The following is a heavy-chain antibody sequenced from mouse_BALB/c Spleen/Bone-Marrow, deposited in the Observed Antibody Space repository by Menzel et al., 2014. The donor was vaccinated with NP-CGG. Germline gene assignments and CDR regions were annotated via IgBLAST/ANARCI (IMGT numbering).Heavy chain of an antibody. CDR2: IRNKANGYTT. J-gene: IGHJ2*01. V-gene: IGHV7-3*02. Sequence: EVHLVESGGGLVQPGGPLRLSCATSGFTFTDYFMTWVRQPPGKALEWLGFIRNKANGYTTEYSASVKGRFTISRNNSQSILYLQMNTLRAEDSATYYCARGYYDDYWGQGTTLTVSS. D-gene: IGHD2-4*01. CDR3: ARGYYDDY. CDR1: GFTFTDYF.